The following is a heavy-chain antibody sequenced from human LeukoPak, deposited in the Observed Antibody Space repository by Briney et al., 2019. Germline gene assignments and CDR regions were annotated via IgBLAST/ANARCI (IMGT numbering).Heavy chain of an antibody. CDR2: ISNSGGST. J-gene: IGHJ4*02. CDR1: GFTFSSFA. Sequence: GGSLRLSCAASGFTFSSFAMSWVRQAPGEGLEWVSSISNSGGSTYYADSVKGRFTISRDNPKNTLYLQMNSLRAEDTAVYYCAKELYIVVGYWGQGTLVTVSS. CDR3: AKELYIVVGY. D-gene: IGHD2-21*01. V-gene: IGHV3-23*01.